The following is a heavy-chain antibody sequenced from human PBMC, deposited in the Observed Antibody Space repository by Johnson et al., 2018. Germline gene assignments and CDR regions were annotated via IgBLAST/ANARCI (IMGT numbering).Heavy chain of an antibody. CDR1: GFTFSIYG. D-gene: IGHD2-2*01. CDR3: AKDSQEYCSSTSCHNYGMDV. Sequence: QVQLVQSGGGVVQPGRSXRLSCAASGFTFSIYGMHWVRQAPGKGLEWVAVISYEGRNKYYADSVKGRFTISRDNAKNSLYLKMNSLRAEDTALYYCAKDSQEYCSSTSCHNYGMDVWGQGTTVTVSS. J-gene: IGHJ6*02. V-gene: IGHV3-30*18. CDR2: ISYEGRNK.